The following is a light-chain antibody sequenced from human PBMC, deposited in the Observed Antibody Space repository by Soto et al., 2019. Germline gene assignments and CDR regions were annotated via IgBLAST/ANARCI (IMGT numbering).Light chain of an antibody. CDR1: QSISTS. J-gene: IGKJ1*01. CDR2: AAS. V-gene: IGKV1-17*01. Sequence: LQLPPSTYFLSASVLCIAPINFLTSQSISTSLNWYQQKAGKAPKLLIYAASSLQSGVPSRFSGSGSGTEFTLTISSLQPEDFATYYCLQHNSYPPEFGQGTTVDIK. CDR3: LQHNSYPPE.